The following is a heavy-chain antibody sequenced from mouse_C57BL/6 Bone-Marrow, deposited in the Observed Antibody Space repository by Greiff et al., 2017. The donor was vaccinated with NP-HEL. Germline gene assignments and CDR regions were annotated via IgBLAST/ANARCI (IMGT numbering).Heavy chain of an antibody. CDR3: ARRPFAY. CDR1: GYTFTSYT. CDR2: INPSSGYT. J-gene: IGHJ3*01. V-gene: IGHV1-4*01. Sequence: VQLQQSGAELARPGASVKMSCKASGYTFTSYTMPWVKQRPGQGLEWIGYINPSSGYTKYNQKFKDKATLTADKSSSTAYMPLSSLTSEDSAVYYCARRPFAYWGQGTLVTVSA.